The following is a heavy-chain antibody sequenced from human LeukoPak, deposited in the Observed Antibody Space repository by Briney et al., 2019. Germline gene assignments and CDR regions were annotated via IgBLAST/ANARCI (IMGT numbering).Heavy chain of an antibody. CDR1: GYTFTSYY. V-gene: IGHV1-46*01. J-gene: IGHJ5*02. Sequence: ASVKVSCKASGYTFTSYYMHWVRQAPGQGLEWMGIINPSGGSTSYAQRFQGRVTMTRDTSTSTVYMELSSLRSEGTAVYYCAREGVYCSSTSCYYNWFAPWGQGTLVTVSS. D-gene: IGHD2-2*01. CDR3: AREGVYCSSTSCYYNWFAP. CDR2: INPSGGST.